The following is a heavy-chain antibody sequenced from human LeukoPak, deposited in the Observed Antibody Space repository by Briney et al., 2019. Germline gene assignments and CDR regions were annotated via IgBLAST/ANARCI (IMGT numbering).Heavy chain of an antibody. CDR3: ARYQVDSKVASSYYFDY. CDR2: INHSGST. CDR1: GGSISRYY. V-gene: IGHV4-34*01. J-gene: IGHJ4*02. Sequence: SETLSLTCSVSGGSISRYYWSWIRQPPGKGLEWIGEINHSGSTNYNPSLKSRVTISVDTSKNQFSLKLSSVTAADTAVYYCARYQVDSKVASSYYFDYWGQGTLVTVSS. D-gene: IGHD2-15*01.